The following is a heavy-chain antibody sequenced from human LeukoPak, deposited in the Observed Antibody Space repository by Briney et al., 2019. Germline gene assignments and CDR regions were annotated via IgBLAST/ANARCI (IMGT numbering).Heavy chain of an antibody. J-gene: IGHJ4*02. CDR2: INPNSGGT. Sequence: GASVKVSCKASGYTFTGYYMHWVRQAPGQGLEWMGWINPNSGGTNYAQKFQGRVTMTRDTSTSTVYMELSSLRSEDTAVYYCARDIPVGATYYYFDYWGQGTLVTVSS. CDR3: ARDIPVGATYYYFDY. V-gene: IGHV1-2*02. D-gene: IGHD1-26*01. CDR1: GYTFTGYY.